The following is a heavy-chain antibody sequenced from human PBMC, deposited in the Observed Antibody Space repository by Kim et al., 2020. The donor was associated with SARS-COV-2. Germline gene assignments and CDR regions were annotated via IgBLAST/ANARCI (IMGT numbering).Heavy chain of an antibody. Sequence: YADCVKGRFTISKDNAKRSRYLQMDSLGVEDSAVYYCARGTHGGSWLIDYWGQGTLVIVAS. J-gene: IGHJ4*02. CDR3: ARGTHGGSWLIDY. V-gene: IGHV3-11*06. D-gene: IGHD3-16*01.